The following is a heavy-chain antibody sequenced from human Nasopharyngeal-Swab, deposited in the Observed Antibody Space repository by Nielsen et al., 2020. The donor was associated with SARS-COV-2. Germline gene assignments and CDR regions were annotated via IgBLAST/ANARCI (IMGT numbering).Heavy chain of an antibody. CDR2: IAHDASNE. CDR1: GFTFSSFG. V-gene: IGHV3-30*03. D-gene: IGHD4-17*01. CDR3: ARDAPVHYGAFY. J-gene: IGHJ4*02. Sequence: GESLKISCAASGFTFSSFGMHWVRQAPGKGPEWVAFIAHDASNEYYGDSVKGRFSISRDSSKNTLYLQMDSLRGEDTAVYYCARDAPVHYGAFYWGRGTLVTVSS.